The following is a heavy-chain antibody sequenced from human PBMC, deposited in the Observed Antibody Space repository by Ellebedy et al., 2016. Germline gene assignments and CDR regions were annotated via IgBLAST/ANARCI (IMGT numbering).Heavy chain of an antibody. CDR3: ARAPGGDYAYGFRRVSYMDV. CDR2: IYPGDSET. CDR1: GYTFANYW. V-gene: IGHV5-51*01. D-gene: IGHD3-10*01. Sequence: GESLKISCKTSGYTFANYWIAWMRQVPGRGLEWVGIIYPGDSETIYSPSLQGQVTISADKSISTAYFRWKTVKASDTAIYYCARAPGGDYAYGFRRVSYMDVWGKGTTVIVAS. J-gene: IGHJ6*03.